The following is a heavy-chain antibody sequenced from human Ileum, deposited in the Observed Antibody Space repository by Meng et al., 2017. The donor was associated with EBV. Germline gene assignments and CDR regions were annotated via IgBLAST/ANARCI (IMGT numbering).Heavy chain of an antibody. V-gene: IGHV3-11*01. CDR3: ASARGSWFDP. Sequence: QVQMLGSGGGFVRPGGSLRLSCAASGFTFSDYYMSWIRQAPGKGLEWVSYITSSGGIIYYADSVKGRFTISRDNAKKSLYLQMNSLRAEDTAVYYCASARGSWFDPWGQGTLVTVSS. J-gene: IGHJ5*02. CDR2: ITSSGGII. CDR1: GFTFSDYY. D-gene: IGHD1-26*01.